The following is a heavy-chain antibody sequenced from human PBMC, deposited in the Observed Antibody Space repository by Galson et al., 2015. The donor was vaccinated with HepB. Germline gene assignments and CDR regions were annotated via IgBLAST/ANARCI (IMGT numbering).Heavy chain of an antibody. CDR3: ARGDGMQLWSDFDY. V-gene: IGHV3-30*04. D-gene: IGHD5-18*01. CDR1: GFTFSSYA. CDR2: ISYDGSNK. J-gene: IGHJ4*02. Sequence: SLRLSCAASGFTFSSYAMHWVRQAPGKGLEWVAVISYDGSNKYYADSVKGRFTISRDNSKNTLYLQMNSLRAEDTAVYYCARGDGMQLWSDFDYWGQGTLVTVSS.